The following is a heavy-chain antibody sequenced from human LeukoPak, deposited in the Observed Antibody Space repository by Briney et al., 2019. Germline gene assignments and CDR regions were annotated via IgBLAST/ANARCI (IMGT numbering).Heavy chain of an antibody. J-gene: IGHJ4*02. V-gene: IGHV4-39*01. CDR2: IYYSGST. Sequence: SETLSLTCTVSGGSISSSSYYWGWIRQPPGKGLEWIGSIYYSGSTYYNPSLKSRVTISVDTSKNQFSLKLSSVTAADTAVYYCARLDYGDYAGFDYWGQGTWSPSPQ. D-gene: IGHD4-17*01. CDR1: GGSISSSSYY. CDR3: ARLDYGDYAGFDY.